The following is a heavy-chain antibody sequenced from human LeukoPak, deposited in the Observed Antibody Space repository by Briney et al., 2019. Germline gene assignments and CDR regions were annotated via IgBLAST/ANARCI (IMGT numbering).Heavy chain of an antibody. D-gene: IGHD6-19*01. J-gene: IGHJ5*02. CDR3: ARDSSGWYLNWFDP. V-gene: IGHV6-1*01. Sequence: SQTLSLTCAISGDCVSSNSAAWSWIRQSPSRGLEWLGRTYYRSKWYNDYAVSVKSRITINPDTSKNQFSLQLNSVTPGDTAVYYCARDSSGWYLNWFDPWGQGTLVTVSS. CDR1: GDCVSSNSAA. CDR2: TYYRSKWYN.